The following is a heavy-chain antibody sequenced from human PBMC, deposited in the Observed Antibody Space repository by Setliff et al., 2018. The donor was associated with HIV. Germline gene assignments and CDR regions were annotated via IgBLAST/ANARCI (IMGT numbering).Heavy chain of an antibody. CDR2: IIHILGTA. J-gene: IGHJ4*02. V-gene: IGHV1-69*13. D-gene: IGHD3-10*01. CDR3: ARDAGAPGRGNPLDY. CDR1: RRTFSEDT. Sequence: SVKVSCKTSRRTFSEDTINWVRQAPGEGLEWVGGIIHILGTADYAEKFQGRVTITADEPRSTVYLEVSNLRSEDTAVYYCARDAGAPGRGNPLDYWGQGTLVTVSS.